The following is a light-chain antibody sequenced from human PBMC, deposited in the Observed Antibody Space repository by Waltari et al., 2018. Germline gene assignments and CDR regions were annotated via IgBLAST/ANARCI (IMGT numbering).Light chain of an antibody. CDR1: SSNIGDNV. V-gene: IGLV1-44*01. CDR2: RND. J-gene: IGLJ3*02. CDR3: ATWDDRMNGHWV. Sequence: QSVLTQSPSASGTPGQRVTISCSGSSSNIGDNVVNWYQQLPGKAPKLLIYRNDQRPSVVPARFSASKSGTSASLAISGLQSEDEADYYCATWDDRMNGHWVFGGGTKVTVL.